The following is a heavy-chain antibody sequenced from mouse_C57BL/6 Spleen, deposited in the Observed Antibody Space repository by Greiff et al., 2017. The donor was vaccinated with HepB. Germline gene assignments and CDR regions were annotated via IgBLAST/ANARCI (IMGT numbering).Heavy chain of an antibody. CDR3: ARDAPYSNYGAMDY. CDR2: SRNKANDYTT. Sequence: EVQVVESGGGLVQSGRSLRLSCATSGFTFSDFYMEWVRQAPGKGLEWIAASRNKANDYTTEYSASVKGRFIVSRDTSQSILYLQMNALRAEDTAIYYCARDAPYSNYGAMDYWGQGTSVTVSS. J-gene: IGHJ4*01. V-gene: IGHV7-1*01. D-gene: IGHD2-5*01. CDR1: GFTFSDFY.